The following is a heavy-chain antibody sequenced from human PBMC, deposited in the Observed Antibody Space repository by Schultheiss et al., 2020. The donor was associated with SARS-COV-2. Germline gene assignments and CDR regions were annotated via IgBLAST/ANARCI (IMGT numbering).Heavy chain of an antibody. CDR1: GGSISSYY. D-gene: IGHD6-6*01. V-gene: IGHV4-59*12. CDR2: IYYSGST. J-gene: IGHJ4*02. Sequence: SETLSLTCTVSGGSISSYYWSWIRQPPGKGLEWIGYIYYSGSTNYNPSLKSRVTISVDTSKNQFSLKLSSVTAADTAVYYCARAPYSSSQGAFDYWGQGTLVTVSS. CDR3: ARAPYSSSQGAFDY.